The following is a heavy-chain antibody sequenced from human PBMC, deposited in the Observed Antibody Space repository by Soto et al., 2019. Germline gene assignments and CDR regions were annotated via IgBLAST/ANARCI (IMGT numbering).Heavy chain of an antibody. D-gene: IGHD1-26*01. CDR3: VKGHSASYYYFDY. Sequence: EVHLLESGGGLVQPGGSLRLSCAASGFTFSFCAFCAMSWVRQAPGKGLEWVSSIRGSGGDTYYADSVRGRFTISRANSKSTLYLQMSSLRVEDTAVYYCVKGHSASYYYFDYWGQGTLVTVSS. CDR2: IRGSGGDT. J-gene: IGHJ4*02. V-gene: IGHV3-23*01. CDR1: GFTFSFCA.